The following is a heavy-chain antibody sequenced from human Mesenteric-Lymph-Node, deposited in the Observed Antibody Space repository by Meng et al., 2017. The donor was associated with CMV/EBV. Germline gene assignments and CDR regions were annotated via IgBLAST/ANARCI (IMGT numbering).Heavy chain of an antibody. CDR1: GFSLSTSGMC. CDR3: AKDSLIGVVKNYGMDV. V-gene: IGHV3-53*05. D-gene: IGHD3-3*01. Sequence: LTLTCTFSGFSLSTSGMCVSWVRQAPGKGLEWVSVIYSGGSTYYADSVKGRFAISRDNSKNTVYLQMNSLRGEDTAVYYCAKDSLIGVVKNYGMDVWGQGTTVTVSS. CDR2: IYSGGST. J-gene: IGHJ6*02.